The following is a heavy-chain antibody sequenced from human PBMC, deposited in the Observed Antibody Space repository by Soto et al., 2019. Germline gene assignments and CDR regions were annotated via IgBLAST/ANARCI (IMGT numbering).Heavy chain of an antibody. CDR3: TTDPPLTGTMGYFDY. Sequence: GGSLRLSCAASGFTFSNAWMNWVRQAPGKGLEWVGRIKSKTDGGTTDYAAPVKGRFTISRDDSKNTLYLQMNSLKTEDTAVYYCTTDPPLTGTMGYFDYWGQGTLVTVS. CDR1: GFTFSNAW. CDR2: IKSKTDGGTT. J-gene: IGHJ4*02. D-gene: IGHD1-7*01. V-gene: IGHV3-15*07.